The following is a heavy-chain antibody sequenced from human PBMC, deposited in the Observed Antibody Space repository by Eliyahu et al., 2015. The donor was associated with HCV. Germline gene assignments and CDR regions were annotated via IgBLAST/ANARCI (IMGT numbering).Heavy chain of an antibody. Sequence: QITLKESGPTLVKPTQTLTLTCTFSGFSPAPGGGGWGWIRQPPGKALEWLALIYWDDDKRYSPSLKSRLTITKDTSKNQVVLTMTNMDPVDTATYYCAHRRGSEYYFDYWGQGTLVTVSS. CDR1: GFSPAPGGGG. D-gene: IGHD6-25*01. V-gene: IGHV2-5*02. CDR3: AHRRGSEYYFDY. CDR2: IYWDDDK. J-gene: IGHJ4*02.